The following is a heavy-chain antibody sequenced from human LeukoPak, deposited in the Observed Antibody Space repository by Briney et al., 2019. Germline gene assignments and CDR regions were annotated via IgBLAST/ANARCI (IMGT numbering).Heavy chain of an antibody. CDR3: ARFVGQLALYYYYYMDV. CDR2: MNPNSGNT. D-gene: IGHD6-6*01. Sequence: ASVKVSCKASGYTFTSYDINWVRQATGQGLEWMGGMNPNSGNTGYAQKFQGRVTMTRNPSISTAYMELSSLRSEDTAVYYCARFVGQLALYYYYYMDVWGKGTTVTVSS. V-gene: IGHV1-8*01. CDR1: GYTFTSYD. J-gene: IGHJ6*03.